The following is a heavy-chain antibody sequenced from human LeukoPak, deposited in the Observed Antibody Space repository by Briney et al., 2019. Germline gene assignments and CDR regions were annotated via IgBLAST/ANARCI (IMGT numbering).Heavy chain of an antibody. CDR1: GVTFSSYD. J-gene: IGHJ4*02. CDR2: IRYDGSNK. V-gene: IGHV3-30*02. D-gene: IGHD3-10*01. Sequence: GESLTLSCAASGVTFSSYDMHWVRQAPGKGLELVAYIRYDGSNKYYPDPVKRRFTISRDNSENTLYLQMNSLRAEDTAVYYCGKDRGGHYYSTEYYFDYWGQGTLVTVSS. CDR3: GKDRGGHYYSTEYYFDY.